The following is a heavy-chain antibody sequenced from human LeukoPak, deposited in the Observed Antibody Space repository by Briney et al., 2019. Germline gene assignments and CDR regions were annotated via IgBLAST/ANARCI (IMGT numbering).Heavy chain of an antibody. CDR1: GYTFTSYG. Sequence: ASVKVSCKASGYTFTSYGISWVRQAPGQGLEWMEWISAYNGNTNYAQKVQGRVTMTTDTSTSTAYMELRSLRSDDTAVYYCAREETHHVYYGMDVWGQGTMVTVSS. CDR3: AREETHHVYYGMDV. J-gene: IGHJ6*02. D-gene: IGHD1-14*01. CDR2: ISAYNGNT. V-gene: IGHV1-18*01.